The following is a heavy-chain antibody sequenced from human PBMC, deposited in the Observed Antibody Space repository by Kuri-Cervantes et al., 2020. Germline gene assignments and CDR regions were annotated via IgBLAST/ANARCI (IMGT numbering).Heavy chain of an antibody. J-gene: IGHJ4*02. V-gene: IGHV3-74*01. CDR2: INNDGRST. D-gene: IGHD6-19*01. CDR3: AACPVWLALFDY. Sequence: ETLSLTCAASGFTFSSYWMHWVRQAPGKGLVWVSRINNDGRSTSYADSVKGRFTISRDNAKNTLYLQMNSLRAEDTAVYYCAACPVWLALFDYWGQGTLVTVSS. CDR1: GFTFSSYW.